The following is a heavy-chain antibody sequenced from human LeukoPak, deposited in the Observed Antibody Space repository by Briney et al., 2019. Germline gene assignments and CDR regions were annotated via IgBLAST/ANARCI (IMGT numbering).Heavy chain of an antibody. Sequence: GGSLRLSCAASGFTFSSYAMHWVRQAPGKGLEWVAVISYDGSNKFYADSVKGRFTISRDNSKNTLYLQMNSLRAEDTAVYYCAKAPPYKKYFDYWGQGTLVTVSS. CDR2: ISYDGSNK. D-gene: IGHD1-1*01. J-gene: IGHJ4*02. CDR1: GFTFSSYA. V-gene: IGHV3-30-3*01. CDR3: AKAPPYKKYFDY.